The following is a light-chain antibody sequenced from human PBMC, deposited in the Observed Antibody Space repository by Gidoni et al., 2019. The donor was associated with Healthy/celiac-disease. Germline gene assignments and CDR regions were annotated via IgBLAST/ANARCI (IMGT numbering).Light chain of an antibody. CDR1: QDISNY. Sequence: DIQMTQPPSSLSASVGDRVTITCQSSQDISNYLNWYQQKPGKAPKLLIYDASNLETRVPSKFSGSGSGTDFTFTISSLQPEDIATYYCQQYDNLPLTFGPGTKVDIK. V-gene: IGKV1-33*01. J-gene: IGKJ3*01. CDR3: QQYDNLPLT. CDR2: DAS.